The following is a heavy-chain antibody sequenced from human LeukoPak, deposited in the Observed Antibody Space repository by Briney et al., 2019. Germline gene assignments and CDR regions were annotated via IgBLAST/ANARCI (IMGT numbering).Heavy chain of an antibody. CDR3: ARERQDSSSSVDY. V-gene: IGHV1-2*06. J-gene: IGHJ4*02. Sequence: ASVKVSCKASGYTFTVYYMHWVRQAPGQGLEWMGRINPNSGGTNYAQKFQGRVTMTRDTSISTAYMELSRLRYDDTAVYYCARERQDSSSSVDYWGQGTLVTVSS. CDR1: GYTFTVYY. D-gene: IGHD6-6*01. CDR2: INPNSGGT.